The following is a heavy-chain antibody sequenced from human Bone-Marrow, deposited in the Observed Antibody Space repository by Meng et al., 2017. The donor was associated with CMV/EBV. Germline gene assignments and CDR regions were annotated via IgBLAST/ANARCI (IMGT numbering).Heavy chain of an antibody. CDR1: GFTCSNAW. CDR2: IKSKTDGGTT. V-gene: IGHV3-15*01. CDR3: TTVPCSSTSCYY. Sequence: SGFTCSNAWMSWVRQAPGKGLEWVGRIKSKTDGGTTDYAAPVKGRFTISRDDSKNTLYLQMNSLKTEDTAVYYCTTVPCSSTSCYYWGQGTLVTVSS. J-gene: IGHJ4*02. D-gene: IGHD2-2*01.